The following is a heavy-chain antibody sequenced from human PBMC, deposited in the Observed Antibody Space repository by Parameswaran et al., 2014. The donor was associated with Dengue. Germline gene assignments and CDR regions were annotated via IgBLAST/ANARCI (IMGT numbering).Heavy chain of an antibody. CDR2: IIPIFGTA. CDR3: ARDGYYYGSGIWGNAFDI. J-gene: IGHJ3*02. V-gene: IGHV1-69*01. D-gene: IGHD3-10*01. Sequence: WVRQAPGQGLEWMGGIIPIFGTANYAQKFQGRVTITADESTSTAYMELSSLRSEDTAVYYCARDGYYYGSGIWGNAFDIWGQGTMVTVSS.